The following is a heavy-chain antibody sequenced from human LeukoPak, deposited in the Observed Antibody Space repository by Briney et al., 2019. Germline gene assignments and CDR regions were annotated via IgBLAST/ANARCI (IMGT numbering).Heavy chain of an antibody. CDR1: GFTFSSYT. D-gene: IGHD3-10*01. CDR2: ISWDGGST. Sequence: GGSLRLSCAASGFTFSSYTMHWVRQAPGKGLEWVSLISWDGGSTYYADSVKGRFTISRDNSKNSLYLQMNSLRTEDTALYYCAKDIGIYYGSGGYDYWGQGTLVTVSS. CDR3: AKDIGIYYGSGGYDY. V-gene: IGHV3-43*01. J-gene: IGHJ4*02.